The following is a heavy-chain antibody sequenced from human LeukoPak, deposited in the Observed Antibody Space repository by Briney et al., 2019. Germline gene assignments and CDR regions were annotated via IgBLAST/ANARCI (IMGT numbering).Heavy chain of an antibody. CDR3: GRDYLYGLDM. CDR1: GFTFSSYS. D-gene: IGHD2-8*01. J-gene: IGHJ3*02. CDR2: ICTGI. V-gene: IGHV3-48*02. Sequence: GGSLRLSCAASGFTFSSYSMNWVRQAPGKGLEWVSFICTGISYAYSVKGRFTISRDNAKKSLYLQMNSRRDEDTPVYFCGRDYLYGLDMWGQGTVV.